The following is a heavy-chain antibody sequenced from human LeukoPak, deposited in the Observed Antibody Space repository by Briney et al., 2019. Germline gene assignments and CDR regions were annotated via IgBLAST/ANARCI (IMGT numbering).Heavy chain of an antibody. J-gene: IGHJ4*02. Sequence: PGGSLRLSCAVSGFTFRSYAMSWVRQAPGKGLEWVSVINDSGDSTYYADSVKGRFTISRDNAKNSLYLQMNSLRAEDTAVYYCARDQGPGGAATDYWGQGTLVTVSS. CDR3: ARDQGPGGAATDY. CDR1: GFTFRSYA. D-gene: IGHD1-26*01. V-gene: IGHV3-23*01. CDR2: INDSGDST.